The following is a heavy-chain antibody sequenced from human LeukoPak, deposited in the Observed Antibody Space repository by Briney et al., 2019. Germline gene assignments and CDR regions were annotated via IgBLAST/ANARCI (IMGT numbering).Heavy chain of an antibody. V-gene: IGHV3-74*01. J-gene: IGHJ5*02. Sequence: GGSLILSCAASGFTLSGHWMHWFRQPPGKGLAWVSRNKYDGSESYYADSVKGRFTISRDNAKNTLYLQMNSLRVEDTAVYYCAKSDWFDPWGQGTLVTVSS. CDR3: AKSDWFDP. CDR2: NKYDGSES. CDR1: GFTLSGHW.